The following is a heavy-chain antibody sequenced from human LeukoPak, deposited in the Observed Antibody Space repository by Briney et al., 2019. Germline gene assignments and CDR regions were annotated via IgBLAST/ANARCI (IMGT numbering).Heavy chain of an antibody. V-gene: IGHV4-61*01. CDR1: GGSVSSGSYY. D-gene: IGHD4-23*01. CDR2: IYYSGST. CDR3: ARGGTYGGMAIDY. Sequence: KTSETLSLTCTVSGGSVSSGSYYWSWIRQPPGKGLEWIGYIYYSGSTNYNPSLKSRVTISVDTSKNQFSLKLSSVTAADTAVYYCARGGTYGGMAIDYWGQGTLVTVSS. J-gene: IGHJ4*02.